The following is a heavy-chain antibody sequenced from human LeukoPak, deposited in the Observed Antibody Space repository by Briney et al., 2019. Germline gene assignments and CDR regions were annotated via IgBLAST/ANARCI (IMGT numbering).Heavy chain of an antibody. CDR1: GFTFSSYD. CDR3: ARGSHYYDSSGIPFDY. J-gene: IGHJ4*02. D-gene: IGHD3-22*01. CDR2: IGTAGDT. Sequence: PGGSLRLSCAASGFTFSSYDMHWVRQATGKGLEWVSAIGTAGDTYYPGSVKGRFTISRENAKNSLYLQMNSLRAGDTAVYYCARGSHYYDSSGIPFDYWGQGTLVTVSS. V-gene: IGHV3-13*01.